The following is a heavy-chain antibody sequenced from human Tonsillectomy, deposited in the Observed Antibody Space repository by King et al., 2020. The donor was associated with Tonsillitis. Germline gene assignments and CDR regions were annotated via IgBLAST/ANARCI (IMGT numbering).Heavy chain of an antibody. CDR2: INPNDGTT. CDR3: GRDHSNNNWVWWLDP. Sequence: QLVQSGAQVKKPGASVKVSCMASGYTFTSHYIHWVRQAPGQGLEWMGIINPNDGTTLYAQKFQDRVTMTRDTSTSTVYMELSSLKSEDTAVCYCGRDHSNNNWVWWLDPWGQGTLVTVSS. V-gene: IGHV1-46*01. CDR1: GYTFTSHY. J-gene: IGHJ5*02. D-gene: IGHD2/OR15-2a*01.